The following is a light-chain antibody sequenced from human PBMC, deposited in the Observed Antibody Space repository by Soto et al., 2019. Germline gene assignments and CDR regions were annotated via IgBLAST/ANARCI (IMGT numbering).Light chain of an antibody. J-gene: IGKJ5*01. CDR2: GAS. Sequence: EIVLTQSPGTLSLSPGERATLSCRASQSVSNNYLAWYQQKPGQAPRLLIYGASNRATCIPDRFSGSGSGTDLTLTISSLEPEDFAVYYCQQRSNWPPITFGQGTRLEIK. CDR3: QQRSNWPPIT. CDR1: QSVSNNY. V-gene: IGKV3D-20*02.